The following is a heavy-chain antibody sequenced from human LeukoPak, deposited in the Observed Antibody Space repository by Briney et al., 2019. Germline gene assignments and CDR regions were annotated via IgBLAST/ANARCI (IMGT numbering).Heavy chain of an antibody. V-gene: IGHV3-33*08. CDR3: ARDEAGVPAAIDY. CDR2: IWYDGSNK. Sequence: GGSLRLSCAASGFTFSDYCMSWIRQAPGKGLEWVAVIWYDGSNKYYADSVKGRFTISRDNSKNTLYLQMNSLRAEDTAVYYCARDEAGVPAAIDYWGQGTLVTVSS. J-gene: IGHJ4*02. D-gene: IGHD2-2*01. CDR1: GFTFSDYC.